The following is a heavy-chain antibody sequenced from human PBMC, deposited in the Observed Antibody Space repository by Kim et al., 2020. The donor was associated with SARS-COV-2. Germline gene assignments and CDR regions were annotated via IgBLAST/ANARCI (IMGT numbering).Heavy chain of an antibody. CDR2: ISGGGGST. CDR3: AKDLEAGFHYRSGGYSLDR. V-gene: IGHV3-23*01. CDR1: GFTFSDYA. J-gene: IGHJ5*02. D-gene: IGHD3-10*01. Sequence: GGSLRLSCAASGFTFSDYAMSWVRQAPGKGLEWVATISGGGGSTYYADFVKGRFRISRDNSKNTLDVQLNSLRADDTAVYYCAKDLEAGFHYRSGGYSLDRGGQGTRVFVSS.